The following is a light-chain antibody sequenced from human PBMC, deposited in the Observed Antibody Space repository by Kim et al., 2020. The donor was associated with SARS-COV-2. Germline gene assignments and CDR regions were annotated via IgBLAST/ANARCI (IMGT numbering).Light chain of an antibody. CDR3: CSYAGFYTGV. V-gene: IGLV2-11*03. Sequence: GQSVTIAGTGASGDIGTYDYVSWYQQYPGKAPKMMIYEVTKRPSGVPDRFSGSKSGNTASLTISGLQVDDEADYYCCSYAGFYTGVFGGGTKVTVL. CDR1: SGDIGTYDY. J-gene: IGLJ3*02. CDR2: EVT.